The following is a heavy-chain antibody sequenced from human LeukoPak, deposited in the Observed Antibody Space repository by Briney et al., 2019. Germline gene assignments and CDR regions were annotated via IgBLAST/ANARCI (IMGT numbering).Heavy chain of an antibody. J-gene: IGHJ4*02. Sequence: GGSLRLSCAASGFTFSSYTMNWVRQAPGKGLEWVSYISSSSSTIYYADSVKGRFTISRDNAKNSLYLQMNSLRDEDTAVYYCARARASGRSGFDYWGQGTLVTVSS. D-gene: IGHD2-15*01. CDR1: GFTFSSYT. CDR3: ARARASGRSGFDY. CDR2: ISSSSSTI. V-gene: IGHV3-48*02.